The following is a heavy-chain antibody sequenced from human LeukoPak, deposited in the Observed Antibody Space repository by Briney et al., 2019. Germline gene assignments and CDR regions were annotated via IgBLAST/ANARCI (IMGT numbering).Heavy chain of an antibody. Sequence: GGSLRLSCAASGFTFSSFAMSWVRQAPGKGLEWVSAISGSGGSTYYADSVKGRFTISRDNSKNTLYLQMNSLRAEDTAVYYCAKDSAIFGVVIIPLDYWGQGTLVTVSS. CDR1: GFTFSSFA. V-gene: IGHV3-23*01. D-gene: IGHD3-3*01. CDR2: ISGSGGST. CDR3: AKDSAIFGVVIIPLDY. J-gene: IGHJ4*02.